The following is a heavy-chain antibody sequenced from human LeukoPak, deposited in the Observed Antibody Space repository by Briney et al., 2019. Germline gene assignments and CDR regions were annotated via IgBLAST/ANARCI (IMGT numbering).Heavy chain of an antibody. Sequence: PGRSLRLSCAASGFTFSSYSMNWVRQAPGKGLEWVSSISSSSSYIYYADSVKGRFTISRDNAKNSLYLQMNSLRAEDTAVYYCAREFRYCSSTSCYTVDYWGQGTLVTVSS. CDR1: GFTFSSYS. D-gene: IGHD2-2*02. CDR3: AREFRYCSSTSCYTVDY. V-gene: IGHV3-21*01. CDR2: ISSSSSYI. J-gene: IGHJ4*02.